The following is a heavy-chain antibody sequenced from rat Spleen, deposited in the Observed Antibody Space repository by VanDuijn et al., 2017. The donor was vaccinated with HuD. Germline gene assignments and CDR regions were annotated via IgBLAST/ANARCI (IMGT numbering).Heavy chain of an antibody. V-gene: IGHV6-6*01. Sequence: EVQVLESGGGLVQPGNSLKLSCATSGFTFSTAWMYWYRQFPEKRLEWVARIKAKSNNYATDYTGSVKGRFTIPRDDSKSSIYLQMNNLKEEDTAIYYCTTEGRFAYWGQGTLVTVSS. CDR2: IKAKSNNYAT. J-gene: IGHJ3*01. D-gene: IGHD1-11*01. CDR1: GFTFSTAW. CDR3: TTEGRFAY.